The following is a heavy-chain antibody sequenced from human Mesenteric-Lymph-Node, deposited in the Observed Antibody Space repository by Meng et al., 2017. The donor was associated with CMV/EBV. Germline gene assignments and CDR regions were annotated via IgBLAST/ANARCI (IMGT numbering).Heavy chain of an antibody. D-gene: IGHD3-3*01. CDR1: GFAFSKYG. CDR3: ATDDITIFGVNVD. Sequence: GESLKISCTASGFAFSKYGMHWIRQAPGKGLEWVAFIHYDGTDKYYADPLKGRFTISRDNSKNTLYLQMSSPRSEDTAVYYCATDDITIFGVNVDWGQGTLVTVSS. CDR2: IHYDGTDK. V-gene: IGHV3-30*02. J-gene: IGHJ4*02.